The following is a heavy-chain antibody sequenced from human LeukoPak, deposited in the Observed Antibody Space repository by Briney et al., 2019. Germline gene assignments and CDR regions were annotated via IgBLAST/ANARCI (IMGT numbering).Heavy chain of an antibody. Sequence: SETLSLTCTVSGGSISSGDYYWSWIRQPPGKVLEWIGYVYYTGSTFYSPSLKSRLTISVDTSKNQFTLKLSSVTAADTAVYYCARAGLGYKNWGQGTLVTVSS. CDR1: GGSISSGDYY. V-gene: IGHV4-30-4*01. CDR2: VYYTGST. J-gene: IGHJ4*02. CDR3: ARAGLGYKN. D-gene: IGHD2-2*02.